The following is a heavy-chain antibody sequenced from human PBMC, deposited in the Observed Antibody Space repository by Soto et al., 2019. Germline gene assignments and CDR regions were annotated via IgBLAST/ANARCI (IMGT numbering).Heavy chain of an antibody. D-gene: IGHD1-26*01. J-gene: IGHJ4*02. CDR2: IWYDGSNK. CDR1: GFTFSSYG. Sequence: RGSPRLSFAASGFTFSSYGMHWVRQAPGKGLEWVAVIWYDGSNKYYADSVKGRFTISRDNSKNTLYLQMNSLRAEDTAVYYCAREGLSLGLLWGQGTLVTVSS. CDR3: AREGLSLGLL. V-gene: IGHV3-33*01.